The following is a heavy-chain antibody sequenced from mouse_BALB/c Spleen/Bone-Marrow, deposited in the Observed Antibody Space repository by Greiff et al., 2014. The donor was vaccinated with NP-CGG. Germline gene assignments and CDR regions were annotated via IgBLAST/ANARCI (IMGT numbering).Heavy chain of an antibody. CDR2: ISSGGSNT. CDR1: GFTFSSYG. V-gene: IGHV5-6*01. Sequence: EVQGVESGGDLVKPGGSLKLSCAASGFTFSSYGMSWGRQTPDKRLEWVATISSGGSNTYYPDSVKGRFTISRDNAKNTLYLQMXXXXSEDTAMYYCARHQRYYAMDYWGQGTSVTVSS. CDR3: ARHQRYYAMDY. J-gene: IGHJ4*01.